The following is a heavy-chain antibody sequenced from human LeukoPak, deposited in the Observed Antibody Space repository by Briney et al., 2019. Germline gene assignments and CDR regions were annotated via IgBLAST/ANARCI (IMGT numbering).Heavy chain of an antibody. D-gene: IGHD3-22*01. CDR3: AREALYYDSSGYYYRAFDI. Sequence: PSETLSLTCTVSGGSISSYYWSWIPQPPGKGLEWIGYIYYSGSTNYNPSLKRRVTISVDTSKNQFSLKLSSVTAADTAVYYCAREALYYDSSGYYYRAFDIWGQGTMVTVSS. CDR1: GGSISSYY. J-gene: IGHJ3*02. CDR2: IYYSGST. V-gene: IGHV4-59*01.